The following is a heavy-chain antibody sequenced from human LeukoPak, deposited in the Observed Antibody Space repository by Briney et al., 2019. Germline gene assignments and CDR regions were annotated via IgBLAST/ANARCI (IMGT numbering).Heavy chain of an antibody. CDR1: GGSISSSSYY. CDR2: IYYSGGA. D-gene: IGHD1-26*01. V-gene: IGHV4-39*07. CDR3: ARVGGSYWQRFFDY. Sequence: PSETLSLTCTVSGGSISSSSYYWGWIRQPPGKGLEWIGSIYYSGGAYYNPSLKSRVTISVDTSKNQFSLKLSSVTAADTAVYYCARVGGSYWQRFFDYWGQGTLVTVSS. J-gene: IGHJ4*02.